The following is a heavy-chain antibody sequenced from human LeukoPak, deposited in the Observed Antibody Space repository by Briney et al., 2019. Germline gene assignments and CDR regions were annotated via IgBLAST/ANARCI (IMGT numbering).Heavy chain of an antibody. D-gene: IGHD5/OR15-5a*01. Sequence: GGSLRLSCAASGFSFSRYGMAWFRQIPGKGLEWVSTINDNSRNTHYADSVKARFTISRDNSKNTLYLVMHSLRVEDTALYYGTKDAGPVYDWFDPWGPGTRVTVSS. CDR2: INDNSRNT. J-gene: IGHJ5*02. V-gene: IGHV3-23*01. CDR1: GFSFSRYG. CDR3: TKDAGPVYDWFDP.